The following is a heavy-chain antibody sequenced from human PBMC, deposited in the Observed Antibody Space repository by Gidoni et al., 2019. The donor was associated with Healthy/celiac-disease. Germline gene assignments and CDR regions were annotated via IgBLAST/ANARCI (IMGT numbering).Heavy chain of an antibody. CDR2: IIPIFGTA. CDR3: ARGGPGGYSGYDLFPFDY. J-gene: IGHJ4*02. CDR1: GGTFSSYA. D-gene: IGHD5-12*01. V-gene: IGHV1-69*06. Sequence: QVQLVQSGAEVKKPGSSVKVSCKASGGTFSSYAISWVRQAPGQGLEWMGGIIPIFGTANYAQKFQGRVTITADKSTSTAYMELSSLRSEDTAVYYCARGGPGGYSGYDLFPFDYWGQGTLVTVSS.